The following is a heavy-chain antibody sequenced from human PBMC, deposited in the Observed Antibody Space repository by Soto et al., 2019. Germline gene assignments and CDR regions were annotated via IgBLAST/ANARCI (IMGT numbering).Heavy chain of an antibody. Sequence: TSETLSLTCAVYGGSFSCYYWSWIRQPPGKGLEWIGEINHSGSTNYNPSLKSRVTISVDTSKNQFSLKLISVTAADTAVYYCARGXYYDFWSGYSNRYYFDSWGQGTLVTVSS. J-gene: IGHJ4*02. CDR1: GGSFSCYY. V-gene: IGHV4-34*01. CDR2: INHSGST. CDR3: ARGXYYDFWSGYSNRYYFDS. D-gene: IGHD3-3*01.